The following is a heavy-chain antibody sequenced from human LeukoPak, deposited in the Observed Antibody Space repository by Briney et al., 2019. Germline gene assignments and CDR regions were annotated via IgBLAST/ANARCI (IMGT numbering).Heavy chain of an antibody. V-gene: IGHV3-23*01. D-gene: IGHD2-21*01. J-gene: IGHJ6*03. CDR1: GLTFHDYA. Sequence: GGSLRLSCAISGLTFHDYAMTWVRQAPGKGLEWVSTIVGDSSKTYYADSVKGRFTISRDNSNYMLFLHMNNLRAEDTAIYYCAKQPYNYYYLDFWGKGTTVTVSS. CDR2: IVGDSSKT. CDR3: AKQPYNYYYLDF.